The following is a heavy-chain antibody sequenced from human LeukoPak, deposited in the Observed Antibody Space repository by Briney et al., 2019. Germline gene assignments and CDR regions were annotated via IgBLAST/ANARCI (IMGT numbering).Heavy chain of an antibody. J-gene: IGHJ6*03. Sequence: GGSLRLSCAASGFTFSSYAEAWVRQAPGKGLEWVSSISNSGSNTYYADSVKGRFTISRDNSKNTLSLQMNSLTAEDTAVYYCAARRGYYHYMDVWGKGTTVTVSS. V-gene: IGHV3-23*01. CDR1: GFTFSSYA. D-gene: IGHD3-3*01. CDR2: ISNSGSNT. CDR3: AARRGYYHYMDV.